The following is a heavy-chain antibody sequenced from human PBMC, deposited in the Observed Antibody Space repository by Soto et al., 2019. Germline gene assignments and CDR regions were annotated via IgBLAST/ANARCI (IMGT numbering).Heavy chain of an antibody. CDR3: ARVPVEMATIGYYYSYGVDV. V-gene: IGHV4-61*01. D-gene: IGHD5-12*01. CDR2: IFYSENA. Sequence: SETLALTCTVSGDSVTSGSHSGSCIREPPAKALEYIGYIFYSENASYHPSLKSRVTISVDTSKNQFSLKLSSVTAADTALYYCARVPVEMATIGYYYSYGVDVWGQGTTVTVSS. J-gene: IGHJ6*02. CDR1: GDSVTSGSHS.